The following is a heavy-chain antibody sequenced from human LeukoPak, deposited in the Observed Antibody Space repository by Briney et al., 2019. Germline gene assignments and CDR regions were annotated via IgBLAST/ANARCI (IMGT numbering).Heavy chain of an antibody. V-gene: IGHV6-1*01. J-gene: IGHJ4*02. CDR2: TYYRSKWYN. CDR1: GESVSSNGAS. CDR3: VKGNYNFDY. Sequence: SQTLSLTCDISGESVSSNGASWNWIRQSPSRGLEWLGRTYYRSKWYNDCAEFVKSRITVKPDTSNNQFSLQLNAVTPEDTAVYYCVKGNYNFDYWGQGTLVTVSS. D-gene: IGHD1-7*01.